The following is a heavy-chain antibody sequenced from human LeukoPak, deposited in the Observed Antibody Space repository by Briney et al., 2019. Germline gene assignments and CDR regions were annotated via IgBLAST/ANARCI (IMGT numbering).Heavy chain of an antibody. Sequence: PGGSLRLSCAASGFTFSSYAMHWVRQAPGKGLEWVAVISYDGSNKYYADSVKGRFTISRDNSKNTLYLQMNSLRAEDTAVYYCARGPYDFWSGQRAFDIWGQGTMVTVSS. CDR3: ARGPYDFWSGQRAFDI. D-gene: IGHD3-3*01. J-gene: IGHJ3*02. CDR2: ISYDGSNK. CDR1: GFTFSSYA. V-gene: IGHV3-30-3*01.